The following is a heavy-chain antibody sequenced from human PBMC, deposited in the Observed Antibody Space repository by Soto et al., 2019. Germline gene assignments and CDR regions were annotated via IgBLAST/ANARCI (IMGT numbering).Heavy chain of an antibody. J-gene: IGHJ4*02. CDR3: ATDGVVTASPFDY. D-gene: IGHD3-3*01. Sequence: QVQLVQSGAEVKKPGASVKVSCKTSGYTFSKYGITWIRQAPGQGLEYMGWISTYNGNTDYAQKLQGRVTMTTDTSKNTAYMELRSLRSDDTAVFYCATDGVVTASPFDYWGQGTLVTVSS. V-gene: IGHV1-18*01. CDR1: GYTFSKYG. CDR2: ISTYNGNT.